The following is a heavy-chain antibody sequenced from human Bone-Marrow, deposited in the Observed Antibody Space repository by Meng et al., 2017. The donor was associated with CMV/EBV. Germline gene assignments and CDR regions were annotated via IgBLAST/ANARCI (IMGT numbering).Heavy chain of an antibody. J-gene: IGHJ2*01. CDR1: GGSFSGYY. D-gene: IGHD5-18*01. Sequence: SETLSLTCAVYGGSFSGYYWSWIRQPPGKGLEWIGEINHSGSTNYNPSLKSRVTISVDTSKNQFSLKLSSVTAADTAVYYCARTEIQLWLRYFDLWGRGTLVTVSS. V-gene: IGHV4-34*01. CDR2: INHSGST. CDR3: ARTEIQLWLRYFDL.